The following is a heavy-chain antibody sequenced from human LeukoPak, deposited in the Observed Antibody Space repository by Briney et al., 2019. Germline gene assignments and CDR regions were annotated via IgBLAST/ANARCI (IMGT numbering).Heavy chain of an antibody. CDR1: GFTLCSYE. Sequence: GGSLRLSRAASGFTLCSYEMNWVRQAPGRGREWVSYISSSGSLIYYADSVKGRFTITRDNAKNSLYLQMKMLRDEDTAVYYCARVCRDSSGYGAFDIWGQGTMVTVSS. V-gene: IGHV3-48*03. CDR2: ISSSGSLI. J-gene: IGHJ3*02. CDR3: ARVCRDSSGYGAFDI. D-gene: IGHD3-22*01.